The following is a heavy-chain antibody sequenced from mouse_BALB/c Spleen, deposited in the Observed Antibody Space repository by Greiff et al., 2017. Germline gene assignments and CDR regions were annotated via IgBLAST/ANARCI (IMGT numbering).Heavy chain of an antibody. CDR3: ARWLLGGAMDY. J-gene: IGHJ4*01. Sequence: QVQLQQPGAELVMPGASVKMSCKASGYTFTDYWMHWVKQRPGLGLEWIGAIDTSDSYTSYNQKFKGKATLTVDESSSTAYMQLSSLTSEDSAVYYCARWLLGGAMDYWGQGTSVTVSS. CDR2: IDTSDSYT. CDR1: GYTFTDYW. D-gene: IGHD2-3*01. V-gene: IGHV1-69*01.